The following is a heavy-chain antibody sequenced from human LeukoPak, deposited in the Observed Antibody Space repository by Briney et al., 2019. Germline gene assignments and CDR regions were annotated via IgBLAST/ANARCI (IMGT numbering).Heavy chain of an antibody. CDR1: GYTFISYD. V-gene: IGHV1-8*01. J-gene: IGHJ4*02. CDR3: ARGRRGWPFDY. CDR2: MNPNSGNT. Sequence: ASVKVSCKASGYTFISYDINWVRQATGQGLEWMGWMNPNSGNTDYAQKFQGRVTMTRNTSMGTAYMVLSSLRSEDTALYYCARGRRGWPFDYWGQGTLVIVSS. D-gene: IGHD3-22*01.